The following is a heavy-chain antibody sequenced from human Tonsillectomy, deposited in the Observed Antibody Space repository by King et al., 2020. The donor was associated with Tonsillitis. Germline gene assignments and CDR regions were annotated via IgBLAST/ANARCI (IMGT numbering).Heavy chain of an antibody. CDR1: GFTFSSYW. V-gene: IGHV3-7*03. J-gene: IGHJ5*02. CDR2: IKQDGSEK. D-gene: IGHD3-3*01. CDR3: ARGVRLLEWLLGNWFDP. Sequence: MQLVQSGGGLVQPGGSLRLSCAASGFTFSSYWMSWVRQAPGKGLEWVANIKQDGSEKYYVDSVKGRFTISRDNAKNSLYLQMNSLRAEDTAVYYCARGVRLLEWLLGNWFDPWGQGTLVTVSS.